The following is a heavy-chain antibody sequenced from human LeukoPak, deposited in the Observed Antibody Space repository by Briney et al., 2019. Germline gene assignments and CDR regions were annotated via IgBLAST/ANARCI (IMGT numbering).Heavy chain of an antibody. Sequence: GGSLRLACAASGFIVSSKYMNWVRQAPGKGLEWVSVIYSGGSTYYADSVKGRFTVFRHNSKNTLFLQMNSLRAEDTAVYYCAGIVGATDAFDVWGQGTMVTVSS. CDR3: AGIVGATDAFDV. V-gene: IGHV3-53*04. CDR2: IYSGGST. CDR1: GFIVSSKY. J-gene: IGHJ3*01. D-gene: IGHD1-26*01.